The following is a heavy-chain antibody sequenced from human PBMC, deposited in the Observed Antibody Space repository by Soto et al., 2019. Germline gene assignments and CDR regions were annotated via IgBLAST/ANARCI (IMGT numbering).Heavy chain of an antibody. V-gene: IGHV3-30-3*01. CDR2: ISYDGSNK. CDR3: ARGDGSGSYVVGY. D-gene: IGHD3-10*01. CDR1: GFTFSSYA. Sequence: QVQLVESGGGVVQPGRSLRLSCAASGFTFSSYAMQWVRQAPGKGLEWVAVISYDGSNKYYADSVKGRFTISRDNSKNTLYLQMNSLRAEDTAVYYCARGDGSGSYVVGYWGQGTLVTVSS. J-gene: IGHJ4*02.